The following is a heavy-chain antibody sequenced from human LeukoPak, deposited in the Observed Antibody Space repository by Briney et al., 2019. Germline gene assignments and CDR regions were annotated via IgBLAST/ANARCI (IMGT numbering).Heavy chain of an antibody. Sequence: SSETLSLTCTVSGGSISSSSYYWGWIRQPPGKGLEWIGSIYYSGSTYYNPSLKSRVTIPVDTSKNQFSLKLSSVTAADTAVYYCARETYYYGSGSSGYWGQGTLVTVSS. CDR3: ARETYYYGSGSSGY. V-gene: IGHV4-39*07. J-gene: IGHJ4*02. CDR2: IYYSGST. CDR1: GGSISSSSYY. D-gene: IGHD3-10*01.